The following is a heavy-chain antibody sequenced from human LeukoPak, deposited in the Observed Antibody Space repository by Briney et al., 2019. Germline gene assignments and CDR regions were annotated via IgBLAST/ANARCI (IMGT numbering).Heavy chain of an antibody. D-gene: IGHD3-9*01. V-gene: IGHV3-23*01. Sequence: PGGSLRLPCAASGFTFSSYAMSWVRQAPGEGRGWVSAISGSGGSTYYADSVKGRFTISRDNSKNTLYLQMNSLRAEDTAVYYCAKDLSRLRYFPTYYYGMDVWGQGTTVTVSS. CDR2: ISGSGGST. CDR1: GFTFSSYA. J-gene: IGHJ6*02. CDR3: AKDLSRLRYFPTYYYGMDV.